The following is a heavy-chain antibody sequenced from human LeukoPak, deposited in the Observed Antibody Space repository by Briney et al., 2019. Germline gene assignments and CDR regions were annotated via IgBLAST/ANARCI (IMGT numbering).Heavy chain of an antibody. Sequence: GGSLRFSCAASGFTFSGYAMSWVRQAPGKGLEWVSFISPSGDRTSNADSVEGRFTISRDNTRNTLYLQMNSLRDEDTGVYYCAIMHGYYDGSGFWVQWGQGTLVTVSS. V-gene: IGHV3-23*01. D-gene: IGHD3-22*01. J-gene: IGHJ4*02. CDR2: ISPSGDRT. CDR3: AIMHGYYDGSGFWVQ. CDR1: GFTFSGYA.